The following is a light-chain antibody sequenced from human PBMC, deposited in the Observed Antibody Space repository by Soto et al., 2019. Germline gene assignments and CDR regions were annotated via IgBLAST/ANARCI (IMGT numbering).Light chain of an antibody. V-gene: IGKV3-20*01. CDR2: GAS. CDR1: QSISSSY. Sequence: EIVLTQSPGTLSLSPGERATLSCRASQSISSSYLGWYQQKPGQAPRLLIYGASSRATGIPDRFRGSGSGTDFTLTISRLEPEDFAVYYCQHYSSSPTTFGQGTKVDIK. J-gene: IGKJ1*01. CDR3: QHYSSSPTT.